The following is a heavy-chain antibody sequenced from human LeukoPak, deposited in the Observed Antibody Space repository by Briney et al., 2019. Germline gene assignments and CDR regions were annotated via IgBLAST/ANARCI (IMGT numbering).Heavy chain of an antibody. CDR1: GYSFTSYW. V-gene: IGHV5-51*01. J-gene: IGHJ4*02. CDR2: IYPGDSDT. Sequence: GESLKISCKGSGYSFTSYWIGWVRQMPGKGLEWMGIIYPGDSDTRYSPSFQGQVTISADKSISTVYLQWSSLKASDTAMYYCARWGAARLRYFDWLQDYWGQGTLVTVSS. CDR3: ARWGAARLRYFDWLQDY. D-gene: IGHD3-9*01.